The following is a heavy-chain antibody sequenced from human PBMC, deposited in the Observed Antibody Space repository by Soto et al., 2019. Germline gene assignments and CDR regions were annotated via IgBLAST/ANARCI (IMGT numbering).Heavy chain of an antibody. V-gene: IGHV1-69*06. CDR1: GGTFSSYA. CDR2: IIPIFGTA. J-gene: IGHJ1*01. Sequence: QVQLVQSGAEVKKPGSSVKVPCKASGGTFSSYAISWLRQAPGQGLEWMGGIIPIFGTANYAQKFQGRVTITADKSTSTAYMELSSLRSEDTAVYYCARGVGYSSGWYEPEYFQHWGQGTLVTVSS. CDR3: ARGVGYSSGWYEPEYFQH. D-gene: IGHD6-19*01.